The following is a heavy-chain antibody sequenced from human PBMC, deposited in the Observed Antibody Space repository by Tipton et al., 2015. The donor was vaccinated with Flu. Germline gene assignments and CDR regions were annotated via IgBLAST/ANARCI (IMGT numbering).Heavy chain of an antibody. CDR3: AHDSSGYYYGLIAFDI. CDR2: IYYSGST. V-gene: IGHV4-38-2*02. D-gene: IGHD3-22*01. CDR1: GYSISSIYY. Sequence: TLSPTCTVSGYSISSIYYWGWIRQPPGKGVEWIGSIYYSGSTYYNPSLKSRVTISVDTSKNQFSLKLSSVTAADTAVYYCAHDSSGYYYGLIAFDIWGQGTMVTVSS. J-gene: IGHJ3*02.